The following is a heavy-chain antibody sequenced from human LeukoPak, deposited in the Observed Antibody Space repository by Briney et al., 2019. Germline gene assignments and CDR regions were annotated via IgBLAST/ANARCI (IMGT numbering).Heavy chain of an antibody. J-gene: IGHJ4*02. CDR2: IYPGDSDT. CDR3: ANGGLFARELGYCISGSCSDL. D-gene: IGHD2-15*01. Sequence: GQSLKISGKHPGTTFTAYLCAWGHKMPGKGLEWMGIIYPGDSDTRYSPSFQGQVTISADKSISTAYLQWSSLKAWDTAMYFRANGGLFARELGYCISGSCSDLGGRGTLVTVSS. V-gene: IGHV5-51*07. CDR1: GTTFTAYL.